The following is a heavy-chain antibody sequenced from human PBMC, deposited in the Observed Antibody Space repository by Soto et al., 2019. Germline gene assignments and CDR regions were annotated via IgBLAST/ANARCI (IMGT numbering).Heavy chain of an antibody. CDR1: GYTFTGYY. J-gene: IGHJ3*02. CDR3: ARSPKPYDFWGGYYGLDAFDI. CDR2: INPNSGGT. V-gene: IGHV1-2*02. Sequence: ASVKVSCKASGYTFTGYYMHWVRQAPGQGLEWMGWINPNSGGTNYAQKFQGRVTMTRDTSISTAYMELSRLRSDDTAVYYCARSPKPYDFWGGYYGLDAFDIWGQGTMVTVSS. D-gene: IGHD3-3*01.